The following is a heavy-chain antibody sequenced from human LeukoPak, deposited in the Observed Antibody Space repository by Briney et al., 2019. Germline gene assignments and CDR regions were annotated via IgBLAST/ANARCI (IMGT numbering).Heavy chain of an antibody. J-gene: IGHJ4*02. Sequence: PGGSLRLSCAASGFTFSSFAMSWVRQAPGKGLEWVSAITDSGSNAYYPDSVKGRFTISRDNSKNTLSLQMNSLSAEVTAVYYCAKALAVYCDSTSCQHYFDYWGQGTLVTVSS. CDR1: GFTFSSFA. CDR2: ITDSGSNA. D-gene: IGHD2-2*01. V-gene: IGHV3-23*01. CDR3: AKALAVYCDSTSCQHYFDY.